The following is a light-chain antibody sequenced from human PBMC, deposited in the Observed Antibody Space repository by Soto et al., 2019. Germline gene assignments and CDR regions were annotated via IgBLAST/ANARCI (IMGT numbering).Light chain of an antibody. CDR3: ISYAGSNNWV. CDR2: EVS. V-gene: IGLV2-8*01. Sequence: QSALTQPPSASGSPGQSVTISCTGTSSDVGGYNYVSWYQQHPGKAPELMIYEVSKRPSGVPDRFSGSKSGNTASLTVSGLQAEDEADYYCISYAGSNNWVFGGGTKLTVL. J-gene: IGLJ3*02. CDR1: SSDVGGYNY.